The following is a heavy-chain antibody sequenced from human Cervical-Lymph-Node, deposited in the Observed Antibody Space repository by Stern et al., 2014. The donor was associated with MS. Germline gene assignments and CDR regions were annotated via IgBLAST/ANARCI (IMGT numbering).Heavy chain of an antibody. Sequence: VQLVQSGAVVKKPGSSVKVSCSTSGVTFSISSISWVRHAPGQGLEWMGGITPMFGTPNYARKFQGRGATTADESTSTAYMELSTLRSEDTATYFCTIDQGGIAAYWGQGTLVTVSS. CDR1: GVTFSISS. J-gene: IGHJ4*02. D-gene: IGHD6-13*01. CDR2: ITPMFGTP. CDR3: TIDQGGIAAY. V-gene: IGHV1-69*01.